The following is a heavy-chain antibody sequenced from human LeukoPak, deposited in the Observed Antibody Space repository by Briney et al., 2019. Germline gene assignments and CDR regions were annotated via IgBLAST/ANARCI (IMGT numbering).Heavy chain of an antibody. CDR2: FIPLFGSA. J-gene: IGHJ4*02. D-gene: IGHD3-22*01. V-gene: IGHV1-69*05. Sequence: SVKVSCKASGDTFSTNALSWVRLAPGQGLEWMGGFIPLFGSAHYAQKLQGRITIITDESTSTAYMVLSNLRSDDTAVYYCARGGGPYESTGFFAGPFDYWGQGTLVTVSS. CDR3: ARGGGPYESTGFFAGPFDY. CDR1: GDTFSTNA.